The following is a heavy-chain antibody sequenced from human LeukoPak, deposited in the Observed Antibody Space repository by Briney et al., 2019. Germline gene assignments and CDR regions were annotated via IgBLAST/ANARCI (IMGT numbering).Heavy chain of an antibody. D-gene: IGHD5-18*01. CDR3: AKARYSYGRDFDY. CDR1: GFTFSDYY. CDR2: ISSSGSTI. J-gene: IGHJ4*02. V-gene: IGHV3-11*01. Sequence: GGSLRLSCAASGFTFSDYYMSWIRQAPGKGLEWVSYISSSGSTIYYADSVKGRFTISRDNAKNSLYLQMNSLRAEDTAVYYCAKARYSYGRDFDYWGQGTLVTVSS.